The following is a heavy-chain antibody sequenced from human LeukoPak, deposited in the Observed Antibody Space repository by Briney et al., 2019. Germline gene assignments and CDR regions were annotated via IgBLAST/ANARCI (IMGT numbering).Heavy chain of an antibody. V-gene: IGHV3-23*01. CDR1: GFTFSSYA. Sequence: HPGGSLRLSCAASGFTFSSYAMSWVRQAPGKGLEWVSAISGSGGSTYYADSVKGRFTISRDNAKNSLYLQMNSLRAEDTAVYYCARDSLQSRTSRYSNWGQGTLVTVSS. D-gene: IGHD4-11*01. CDR2: ISGSGGST. J-gene: IGHJ4*02. CDR3: ARDSLQSRTSRYSN.